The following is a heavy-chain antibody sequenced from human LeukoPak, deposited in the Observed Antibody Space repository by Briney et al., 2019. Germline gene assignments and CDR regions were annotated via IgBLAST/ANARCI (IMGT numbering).Heavy chain of an antibody. CDR2: ISSSGSTI. CDR1: GLTHSSYE. CDR3: ARSTAVAREYYFDY. Sequence: GGSLSLSRAGSGLTHSSYEMNSVRQARGKRVEGVAGISSSGSTIYYADSVKGGFTIARDNAKHSLYLQMNSLRAEDTAVYYCARSTAVAREYYFDYWGQGTLVTVSS. V-gene: IGHV3-48*03. D-gene: IGHD6-19*01. J-gene: IGHJ4*02.